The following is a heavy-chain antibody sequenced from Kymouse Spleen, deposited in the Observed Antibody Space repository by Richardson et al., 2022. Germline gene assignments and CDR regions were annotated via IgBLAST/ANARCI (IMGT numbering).Heavy chain of an antibody. J-gene: IGHJ6*02. Sequence: EVQLVESGGVVVQPGGSLRLSCAASGFTFDDYTMHWVRQAPGKGLEWVSLISWDGGSTYYADSVKGRFTISRDNSKNSLYLQMNSLRTEDTALYYCAKGSGSLLLLRYGRLGPRDHGHRLL. CDR3: AKGSGSLLLLRYGR. D-gene: IGHD3-10*01. V-gene: IGHV3-43*01. CDR1: GFTFDDYT. CDR2: ISWDGGST.